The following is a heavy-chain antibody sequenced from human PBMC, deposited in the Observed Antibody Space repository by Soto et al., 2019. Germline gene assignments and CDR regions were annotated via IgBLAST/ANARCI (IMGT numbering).Heavy chain of an antibody. CDR2: IYYSGST. Sequence: QLQLQESGPGLVKPSETLSLTCTVSGGSISSSSYYWGWIRQPPGKGLEWIWGIGSIYYSGSTYYNPSLKSRVTISVDTSKNQFSLKLNSVTAADTAVYYCARHWGRKVFDYWGQGTLVTVSS. D-gene: IGHD3-16*01. V-gene: IGHV4-39*01. CDR1: GGSISSSSYY. CDR3: ARHWGRKVFDY. J-gene: IGHJ4*02.